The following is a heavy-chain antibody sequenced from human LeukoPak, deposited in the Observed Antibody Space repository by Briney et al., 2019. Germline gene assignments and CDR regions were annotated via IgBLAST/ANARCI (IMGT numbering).Heavy chain of an antibody. Sequence: HRGGSLRLSCAASGFTFSSYWMSWVRQAPGKGLEWVANIKQDGSEKYYVDSVKGRFTISRDNAKNSLYLQMNSLRAEDTAVYYCARDDCSSISCYHNWFDPWGQGTLVTVSS. V-gene: IGHV3-7*01. CDR2: IKQDGSEK. D-gene: IGHD2-2*01. J-gene: IGHJ5*02. CDR1: GFTFSSYW. CDR3: ARDDCSSISCYHNWFDP.